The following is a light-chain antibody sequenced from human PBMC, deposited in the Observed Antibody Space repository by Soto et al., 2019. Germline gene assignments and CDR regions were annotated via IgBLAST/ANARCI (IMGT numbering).Light chain of an antibody. Sequence: DIKMTQSPSTLSASVGDRVTITCRASQSISSWLAWYQQKPGKAPKLLIYDASSLESGVPSRFSGSGSGTEFTLTISSLQPDDFATYYCQQCNSYPWTFGQGTKV. V-gene: IGKV1-5*01. CDR2: DAS. CDR3: QQCNSYPWT. CDR1: QSISSW. J-gene: IGKJ1*01.